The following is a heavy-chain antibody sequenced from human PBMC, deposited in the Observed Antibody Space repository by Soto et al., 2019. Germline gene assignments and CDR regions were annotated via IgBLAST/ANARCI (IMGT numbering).Heavy chain of an antibody. J-gene: IGHJ4*02. CDR3: AKRYNYGYGDY. CDR2: ISGYNGNT. Sequence: QVQLVQSGAEVKKPGASVKVSCKASGYTFTTYGISWVRQAPGQGLEWMGWISGYNGNTNYAQKFQGRVTMTTDTSTSTAYMVLRSLRSADTAVYYCAKRYNYGYGDYWGLGTLVTVSS. V-gene: IGHV1-18*01. CDR1: GYTFTTYG. D-gene: IGHD5-18*01.